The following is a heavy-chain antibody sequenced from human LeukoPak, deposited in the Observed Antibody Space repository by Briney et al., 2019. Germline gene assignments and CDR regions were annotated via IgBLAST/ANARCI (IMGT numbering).Heavy chain of an antibody. CDR2: INHSGST. J-gene: IGHJ5*02. CDR1: GGSFSGYY. D-gene: IGHD3-22*01. CDR3: ARDTHYYDSSGPNWFDP. Sequence: KASETLSLTCAVYGGSFSGYYWSWIRQPPGKGLEWIGEINHSGSTNYSPSLKSRVTISVDTSKNQFSLKLSSVTAADTAVYYCARDTHYYDSSGPNWFDPWGQGTLVTVSS. V-gene: IGHV4-34*01.